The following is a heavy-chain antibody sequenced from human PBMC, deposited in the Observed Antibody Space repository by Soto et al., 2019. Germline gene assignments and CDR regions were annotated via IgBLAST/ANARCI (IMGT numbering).Heavy chain of an antibody. V-gene: IGHV4-59*01. D-gene: IGHD4-17*01. CDR1: GGSISNYY. CDR3: ARWDYGDYIFDY. CDR2: IYYSGST. J-gene: IGHJ4*02. Sequence: SQTLSLTCTVSGGSISNYYGSWIRQPPGKGLEWIGYIYYSGSTNYNPSLKSRVTISVDTSKNQFSLKLSSVTAADTAVYYCARWDYGDYIFDYWGQGTLVTVSS.